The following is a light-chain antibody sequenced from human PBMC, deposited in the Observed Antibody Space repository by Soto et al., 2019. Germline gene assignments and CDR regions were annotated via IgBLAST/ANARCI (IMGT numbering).Light chain of an antibody. Sequence: QSALTQPASVSGSPGQSITISCTGASSDVGNYNLVSWYQQYPGKAPKLMIYEVTKRPSGVSNRFSGSKSGNTASLTISGLQAEDEADYYCCSYPGSGTYFFGTGTKVTVL. V-gene: IGLV2-23*02. J-gene: IGLJ1*01. CDR1: SSDVGNYNL. CDR2: EVT. CDR3: CSYPGSGTYF.